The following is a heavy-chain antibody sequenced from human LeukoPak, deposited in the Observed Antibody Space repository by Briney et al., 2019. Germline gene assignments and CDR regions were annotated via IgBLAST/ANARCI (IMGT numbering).Heavy chain of an antibody. J-gene: IGHJ2*01. CDR2: IYPGDSDT. CDR1: GYNFTIYW. V-gene: IGHV5-51*01. CDR3: ARLTAAHWYFDL. D-gene: IGHD6-13*01. Sequence: GESLKISCKGSGYNFTIYWIGWVRQMPGKGLEWMGIIYPGDSDTRYSPSFQGQVTISADKSISTAYLQWSSLKASDTAIYYCARLTAAHWYFDLWGRGTLVTVSS.